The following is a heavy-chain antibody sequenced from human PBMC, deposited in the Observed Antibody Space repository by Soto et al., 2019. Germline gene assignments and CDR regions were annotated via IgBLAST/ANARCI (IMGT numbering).Heavy chain of an antibody. J-gene: IGHJ4*02. CDR2: IHYSGTT. Sequence: SETLSLTCKVSGGSMRNYFWTWIRQPPGKGLEWIGYIHYSGTTSFFPSYNPSLRSRVTISEDTSKNQFSLKLLSVTTADTAVYLCAAGEASSRNLAPYYLDFWGQGTLVTVSS. V-gene: IGHV4-59*01. D-gene: IGHD6-13*01. CDR3: AAGEASSRNLAPYYLDF. CDR1: GGSMRNYF.